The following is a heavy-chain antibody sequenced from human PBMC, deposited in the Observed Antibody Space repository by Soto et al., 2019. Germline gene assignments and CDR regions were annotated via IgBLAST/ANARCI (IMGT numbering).Heavy chain of an antibody. V-gene: IGHV4-4*02. Sequence: QVQLQESGPGLLKPSGTLSLTCAVSGGSISSSNWWRWVRQPPGKGLEWIGEIYHSGSTNYNPSLKSRVTISVARSKNLCSLQLSSVTAADTAVYYCARVAVAGTRFDYWGQGTLVTVSS. CDR3: ARVAVAGTRFDY. CDR1: GGSISSSNW. D-gene: IGHD6-19*01. J-gene: IGHJ4*02. CDR2: IYHSGST.